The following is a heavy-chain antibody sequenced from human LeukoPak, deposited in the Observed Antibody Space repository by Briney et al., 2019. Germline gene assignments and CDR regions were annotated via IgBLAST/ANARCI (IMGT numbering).Heavy chain of an antibody. Sequence: GASGKVSCKVSGSTLTELSMHWVRQAPGKGLEWMGGFDPEDGETMYAQTFQGRVTRTEDTSTDTAYMEVSSLRSEDTAVYYCATTGTTAGRWYYCGMDVWGQGTTVTVS. V-gene: IGHV1-24*01. J-gene: IGHJ6*02. D-gene: IGHD1-1*01. CDR3: ATTGTTAGRWYYCGMDV. CDR2: FDPEDGET. CDR1: GSTLTELS.